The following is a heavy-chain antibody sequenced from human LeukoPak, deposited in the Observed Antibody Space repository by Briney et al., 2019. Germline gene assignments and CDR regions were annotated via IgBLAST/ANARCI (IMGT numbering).Heavy chain of an antibody. J-gene: IGHJ4*02. CDR3: ARDWSSGWYGDY. V-gene: IGHV3-21*01. CDR1: GFTFSSYS. CDR2: ISSSSYI. D-gene: IGHD6-19*01. Sequence: GGSLRLSCAASGFTFSSYSMNWVRQAPGKGLEWVSSISSSSYIYYADSAKGRFTISRDNAKNSLYQQMNSLRAEDTAVYYCARDWSSGWYGDYWGQGTLVTASS.